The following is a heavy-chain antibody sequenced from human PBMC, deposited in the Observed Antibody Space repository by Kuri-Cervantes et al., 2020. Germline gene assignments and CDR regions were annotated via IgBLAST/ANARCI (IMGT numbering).Heavy chain of an antibody. V-gene: IGHV4-39*01. Sequence: ESLKISCTVSGGSISSSSYYWGWIRQPPGKGLEWIGSIYYSGSTYYNPSLKSRVTISVDTSKNQFSLKPSSVTAADTAVYYCARGLGIGRPIYYFDYWGQGTLVTVSS. CDR1: GGSISSSSYY. CDR2: IYYSGST. J-gene: IGHJ4*02. CDR3: ARGLGIGRPIYYFDY. D-gene: IGHD7-27*01.